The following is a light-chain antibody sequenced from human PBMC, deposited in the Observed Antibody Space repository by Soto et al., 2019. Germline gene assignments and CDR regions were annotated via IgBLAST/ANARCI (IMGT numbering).Light chain of an antibody. J-gene: IGKJ4*01. CDR3: QQYGNLPLT. CDR2: RVS. V-gene: IGKV3-20*01. Sequence: EIVLTQSPGTLSLSPGERATLSCRASQTITTLAWYQRKPGQAPRLLIYRVSSRATGVPDRFSGSGSGTDYTLTIGRLEPEDFAVYYCQQYGNLPLTFGGGTKVEIK. CDR1: QTITT.